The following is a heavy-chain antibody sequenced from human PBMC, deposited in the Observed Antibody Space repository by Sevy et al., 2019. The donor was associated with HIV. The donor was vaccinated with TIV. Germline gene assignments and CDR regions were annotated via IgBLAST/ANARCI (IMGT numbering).Heavy chain of an antibody. CDR3: ARAPYYDSSGYYYAAGPPRYFDL. CDR2: IYPSDSDT. CDR1: GYSFTSYW. V-gene: IGHV5-51*01. D-gene: IGHD3-22*01. J-gene: IGHJ2*01. Sequence: GESLKIFCKGSGYSFTSYWIGWVRQMPGKGLEWMGLIYPSDSDTTYSPSFQGQVTISADKSISTAYLQWSSLKASDTAMYYCARAPYYDSSGYYYAAGPPRYFDLWVRGTLVTVSS.